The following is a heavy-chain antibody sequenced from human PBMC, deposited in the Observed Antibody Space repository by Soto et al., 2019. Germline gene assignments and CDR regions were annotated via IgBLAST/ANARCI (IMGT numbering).Heavy chain of an antibody. CDR1: GFTFSNYA. D-gene: IGHD5-12*01. Sequence: PGGSLRLSCAASGFTFSNYAMNWVRQAPGKGLEWVAVISDDGRNKYYADSVKGRFTISRDNSKNTLYLQMNSLRAEDTAVYYCVKGGYHYFDYWGQGTLVTVSS. V-gene: IGHV3-30*02. CDR3: VKGGYHYFDY. J-gene: IGHJ4*02. CDR2: ISDDGRNK.